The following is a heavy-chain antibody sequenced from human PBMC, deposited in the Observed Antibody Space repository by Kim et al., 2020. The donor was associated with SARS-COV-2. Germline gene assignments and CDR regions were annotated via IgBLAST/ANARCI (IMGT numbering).Heavy chain of an antibody. J-gene: IGHJ4*02. D-gene: IGHD6-13*01. CDR1: GGSISRSNYY. CDR2: IYNSGNT. V-gene: IGHV4-39*01. Sequence: SETLSLTCTVSGGSISRSNYYWGWIRQPPGKGLQWIASIYNSGNTYYNPSLKSRVTISVDTSKNEFSLKLSSVTAADTAVYYCARGPSSSWYYFDYWGQGTLVTVSS. CDR3: ARGPSSSWYYFDY.